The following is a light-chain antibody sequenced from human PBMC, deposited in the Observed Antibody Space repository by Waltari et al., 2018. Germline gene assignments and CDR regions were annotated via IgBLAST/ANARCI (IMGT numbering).Light chain of an antibody. CDR3: QQSDTNPIA. CDR1: QSVTGY. V-gene: IGKV1-39*01. CDR2: EAS. J-gene: IGKJ5*01. Sequence: DIQMTQSPSSLSASVGDRVTISCRASQSVTGYLNWYQQKPGKAPKLLIYEASRLHSGVPSRFSGSQSGTDFTLTSSFLQPEDFATYYCQQSDTNPIAFGQGTRLEIK.